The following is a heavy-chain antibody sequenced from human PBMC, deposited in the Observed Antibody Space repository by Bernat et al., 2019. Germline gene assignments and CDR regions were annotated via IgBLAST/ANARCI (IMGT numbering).Heavy chain of an antibody. Sequence: LLESGGGLVQPGGSLRLSCAPSKFTFSSYAMSWVRQAPGKGLEWVSGISGRGASTYYADSVKGRFTISRDNSRNMLYLQMNSLRVDDTAVYLCVKALGSAAAAGRFANFDFWGQGTLVTVSS. CDR2: ISGRGAST. CDR1: KFTFSSYA. J-gene: IGHJ4*02. D-gene: IGHD6-13*01. CDR3: VKALGSAAAAGRFANFDF. V-gene: IGHV3-23*01.